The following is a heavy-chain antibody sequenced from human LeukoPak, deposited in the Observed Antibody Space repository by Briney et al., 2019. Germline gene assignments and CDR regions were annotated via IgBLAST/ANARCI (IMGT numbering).Heavy chain of an antibody. CDR3: AKAEGITMIVVVITPFDY. Sequence: GGSLRLSCAASGFTFSSYGMHWVRQAPGKGLEWVAFIRYDGSNKYYADSVKGRFTISRDNSKNTLYLQMNSLRAEDTAVYYCAKAEGITMIVVVITPFDYWGQGTLVTVSS. J-gene: IGHJ4*02. CDR2: IRYDGSNK. V-gene: IGHV3-30*02. D-gene: IGHD3-22*01. CDR1: GFTFSSYG.